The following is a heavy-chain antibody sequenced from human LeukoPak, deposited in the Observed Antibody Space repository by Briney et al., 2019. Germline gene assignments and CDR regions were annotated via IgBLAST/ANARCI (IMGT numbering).Heavy chain of an antibody. CDR3: TRQGGTSFPDY. D-gene: IGHD2-2*01. CDR2: ISGYNGNT. J-gene: IGHJ4*02. V-gene: IGHV1-18*01. CDR1: GYTFTNYG. Sequence: ASVTVSCKASGYTFTNYGISWVRQAPGQGLEWMGWISGYNGNTNYAQKLQGRVTMTTDTSTNTAYMELRSLRSDDTAVYYCTRQGGTSFPDYWGQGTLVTVSS.